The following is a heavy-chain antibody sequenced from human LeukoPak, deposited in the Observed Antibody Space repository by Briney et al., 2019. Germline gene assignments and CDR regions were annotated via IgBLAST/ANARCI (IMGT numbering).Heavy chain of an antibody. CDR3: ARAKDDLYRRSGYSWYYFDY. Sequence: PGGSLRLSCAASGFTFSSYAMTWVRQAPGKGLQWVSAVSGSGAHTYYADSVKGRFTISRDNSRDTLYLQMNSLRAEDTAVYYCARAKDDLYRRSGYSWYYFDYWGQGTLVTVSS. J-gene: IGHJ4*02. CDR2: VSGSGAHT. V-gene: IGHV3-23*01. CDR1: GFTFSSYA. D-gene: IGHD3-22*01.